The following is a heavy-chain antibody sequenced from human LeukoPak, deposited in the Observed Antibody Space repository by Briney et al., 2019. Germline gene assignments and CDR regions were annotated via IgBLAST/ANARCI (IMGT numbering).Heavy chain of an antibody. CDR1: GFTVSSNY. J-gene: IGHJ4*02. V-gene: IGHV3-66*01. Sequence: QSGGSLRLSCAASGFTVSSNYMSWVRQAPGKGLEWVSVIYSGGSTYYADSVKGRFTISRDNSKNTLYLQMNSLRAEDTAVYYCAKDHYYDSSGYSYYFDYWGQGTLVTVSS. CDR2: IYSGGST. CDR3: AKDHYYDSSGYSYYFDY. D-gene: IGHD3-22*01.